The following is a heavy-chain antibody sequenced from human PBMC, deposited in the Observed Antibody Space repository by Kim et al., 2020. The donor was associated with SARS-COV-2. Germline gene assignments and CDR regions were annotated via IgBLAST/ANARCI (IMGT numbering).Heavy chain of an antibody. V-gene: IGHV3-15*01. CDR3: TATRAY. J-gene: IGHJ4*02. CDR2: EGGAT. Sequence: EGGATDHAAPVKGRFIISRDDSKNPLYLEMNSLKTEDTAIYYCTATRAYWGQGTLVTVSS. D-gene: IGHD1-26*01.